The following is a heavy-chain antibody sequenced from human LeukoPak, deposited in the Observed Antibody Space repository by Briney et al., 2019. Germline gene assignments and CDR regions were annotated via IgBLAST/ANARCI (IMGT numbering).Heavy chain of an antibody. CDR3: AREQGGYSGSADY. D-gene: IGHD5-12*01. V-gene: IGHV1-18*01. J-gene: IGHJ4*02. Sequence: ASVTLSCKASGYTFSSYGISWVRQAPGQGLEWMGWISAYNGNTNYAQKFQGRVTMTTDTSTTTAYMELRSLRSDDTAVYYCAREQGGYSGSADYWGQGTLASVSS. CDR2: ISAYNGNT. CDR1: GYTFSSYG.